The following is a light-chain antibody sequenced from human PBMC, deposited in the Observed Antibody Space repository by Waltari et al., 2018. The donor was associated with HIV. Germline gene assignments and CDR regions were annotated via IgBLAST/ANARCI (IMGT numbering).Light chain of an antibody. CDR3: SSYTVRNTLI. CDR1: NSDLQLYDS. Sequence: QSALTQPASISGSPGQSVTISCTGINSDLQLYDSVSWFQQLPAKSPQLMIFELSVRPSGISHRFSGSKSGNTASLTISGLQAEDEADYYCSSYTVRNTLIFGGGTKLTVL. J-gene: IGLJ2*01. CDR2: ELS. V-gene: IGLV2-14*03.